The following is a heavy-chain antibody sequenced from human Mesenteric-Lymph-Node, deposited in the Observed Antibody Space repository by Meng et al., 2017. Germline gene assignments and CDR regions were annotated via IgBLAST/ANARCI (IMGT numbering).Heavy chain of an antibody. J-gene: IGHJ4*02. CDR3: AKSLEAAATGFDY. CDR2: ISYDGNKK. Sequence: VQPVESGGGGVQPGRSLRLSCAASGFTFSSYGMHWVRQAPGKGLEWVALISYDGNKKYYGDSVKDRFTISRDISKNTLYLQMNSLRPEDTAVYFCAKSLEAAATGFDYWGQGTLVTVSS. V-gene: IGHV3-30*18. CDR1: GFTFSSYG. D-gene: IGHD2-15*01.